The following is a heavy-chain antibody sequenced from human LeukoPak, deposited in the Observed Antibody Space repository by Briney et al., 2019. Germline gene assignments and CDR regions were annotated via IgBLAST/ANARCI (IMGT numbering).Heavy chain of an antibody. V-gene: IGHV3-7*01. J-gene: IGHJ5*02. CDR2: IMKDGNEK. Sequence: GGSLRLSCAASGFTFSDYWMNWIRQAPGKGLEWVARIMKDGNEKYYVESIKGRFTISRDNAKNALYLQMNGLRAEDTSVYYCARGHLDPWGQGTLVTVSS. CDR1: GFTFSDYW. CDR3: ARGHLDP.